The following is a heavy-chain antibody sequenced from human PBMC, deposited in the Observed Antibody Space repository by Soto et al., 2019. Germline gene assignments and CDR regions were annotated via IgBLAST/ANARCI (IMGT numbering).Heavy chain of an antibody. Sequence: GGSLRLSCAASGFTFSSYAMSWVRQAPGKGLEWVSAISGSGGSTYYADSVKGRFTISRDNSKNTLYLQMNSLRAEDTAVCYCAKGLGGSGWYESLYYYYGMDVWGQGTTVTVSS. V-gene: IGHV3-23*01. CDR1: GFTFSSYA. CDR2: ISGSGGST. J-gene: IGHJ6*02. D-gene: IGHD6-19*01. CDR3: AKGLGGSGWYESLYYYYGMDV.